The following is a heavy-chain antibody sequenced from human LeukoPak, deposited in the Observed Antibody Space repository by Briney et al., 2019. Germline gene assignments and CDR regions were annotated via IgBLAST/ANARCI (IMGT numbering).Heavy chain of an antibody. Sequence: GASVKVSCKASGGTFSSYAISWVRQAPGQGLEWMGGIIPIFGTANYAQKFQGRVTITADKSTSTAYMELSSLRSEDTAVYYCARDMSPTSQLIEDAFDIWGQGTMVTVSS. CDR1: GGTFSSYA. CDR2: IIPIFGTA. J-gene: IGHJ3*02. D-gene: IGHD3-16*01. CDR3: ARDMSPTSQLIEDAFDI. V-gene: IGHV1-69*06.